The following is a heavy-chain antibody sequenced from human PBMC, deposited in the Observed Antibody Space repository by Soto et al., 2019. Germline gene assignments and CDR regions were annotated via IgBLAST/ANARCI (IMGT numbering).Heavy chain of an antibody. D-gene: IGHD2-2*01. CDR2: IYPGDSDT. J-gene: IGHJ6*02. CDR3: ARHYCSSCSGDPVYYYYDSMDV. Sequence: LGESLKISCKGSGYSFTSYWIGWVRQMPGKGLEWMGIIYPGDSDTRYSPSFQGQVAISADKSISTAYLQWSSLKASDTAMYYCARHYCSSCSGDPVYYYYDSMDVGGQETTVTVSS. CDR1: GYSFTSYW. V-gene: IGHV5-51*01.